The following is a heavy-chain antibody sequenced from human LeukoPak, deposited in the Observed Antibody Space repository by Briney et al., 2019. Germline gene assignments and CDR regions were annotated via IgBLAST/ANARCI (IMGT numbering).Heavy chain of an antibody. CDR2: IHRDGTEK. V-gene: IGHV3-7*04. Sequence: SGGSPRLSCATSGFNFSDSRMTWVRQAPGKGLQWVANIHRDGTEKHFLDSVEGRFTISRDNAKKSLYLQMSSLRPQDTAVYFCVRGEWYFESWGQGTLVTVST. CDR3: VRGEWYFES. D-gene: IGHD2-8*01. J-gene: IGHJ4*02. CDR1: GFNFSDSR.